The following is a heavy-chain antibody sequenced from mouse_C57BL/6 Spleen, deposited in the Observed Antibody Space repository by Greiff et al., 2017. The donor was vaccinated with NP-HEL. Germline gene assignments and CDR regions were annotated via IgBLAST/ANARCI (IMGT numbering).Heavy chain of an antibody. J-gene: IGHJ1*03. CDR2: IDPSDSYT. Sequence: VQLQQPGAELVMPGASVKLSCKASGYTFTSYWMHWVKQRPGQGLEWIGEIDPSDSYTNYNQKFKGKSTLTVDKSSSTAYMQLSSLTSEDSAVYYCARWDTTVVAPYFDVWGTGTTVTVSS. CDR1: GYTFTSYW. D-gene: IGHD1-1*01. CDR3: ARWDTTVVAPYFDV. V-gene: IGHV1-69*01.